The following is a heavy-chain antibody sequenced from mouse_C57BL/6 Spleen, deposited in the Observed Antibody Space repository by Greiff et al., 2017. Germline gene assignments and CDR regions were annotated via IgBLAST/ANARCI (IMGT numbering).Heavy chain of an antibody. V-gene: IGHV5-12*01. D-gene: IGHD2-4*01. CDR1: GFTFSDYY. J-gene: IGHJ3*01. CDR3: ARHSGLPSGWFAY. Sequence: EVMLVESGGGLVQPGGSLKLSCAASGFTFSDYYMYWVRQTPEKRLEWVAYISNGGGSTYYPDTVKGRFTISRDNAKNTLYLQMSRLKSEDTAMYYCARHSGLPSGWFAYWGQGTLVTVSA. CDR2: ISNGGGST.